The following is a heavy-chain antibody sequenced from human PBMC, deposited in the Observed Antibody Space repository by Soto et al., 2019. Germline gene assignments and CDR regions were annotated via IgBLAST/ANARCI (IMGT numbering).Heavy chain of an antibody. CDR2: ISVYNGNT. D-gene: IGHD2-2*01. CDR1: GYTFTSSG. Sequence: ASVKVSCKASGYTFTSSGISWVRQAPGQGLEWMGWISVYNGNTSYAQNFQGIVSMTTDTSTSTVYMELRNLRSDDTAVYYCARGVVVPAARGKPWFDPWGQGTLVTVSS. V-gene: IGHV1-18*01. CDR3: ARGVVVPAARGKPWFDP. J-gene: IGHJ5*02.